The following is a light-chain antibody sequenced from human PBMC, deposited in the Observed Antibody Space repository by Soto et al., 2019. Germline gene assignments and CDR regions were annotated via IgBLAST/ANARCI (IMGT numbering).Light chain of an antibody. CDR1: QSVGSTY. CDR2: GAS. Sequence: EIVLTQSPGTLSLSPGEGATLSCRASQSVGSTYLAWYQQKFGQAPRLLIYGASRRATGIPDRFSGSGSGTDFTLTISRLEPEDFAVYYCQQYGSSPRTFGQGTKV. J-gene: IGKJ1*01. CDR3: QQYGSSPRT. V-gene: IGKV3-20*01.